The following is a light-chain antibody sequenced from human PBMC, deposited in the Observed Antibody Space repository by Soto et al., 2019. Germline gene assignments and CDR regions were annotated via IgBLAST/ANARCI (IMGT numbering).Light chain of an antibody. V-gene: IGKV3-20*01. CDR1: QSVSSSY. CDR2: DAS. J-gene: IGKJ1*01. Sequence: EIVLTQSPGTLSLSPGERATLSCRASQSVSSSYLAWYQQKPGQAPRLLIYDASSRATGIPDRFSGSGSGTDFILTISRLEPEDFAVYSCQQYGTSPRTCGHGTKVEIK. CDR3: QQYGTSPRT.